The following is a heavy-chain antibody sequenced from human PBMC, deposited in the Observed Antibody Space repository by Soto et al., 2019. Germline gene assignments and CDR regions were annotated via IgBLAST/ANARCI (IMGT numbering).Heavy chain of an antibody. Sequence: QVQLVESGGGVVQPGRSLILSCAASGFPFSSYGMHWVREAPGKGLEWVAVISYDGSNKYYADSVKGRFTISRDNSASTLYLQMNSLRPEDTALYYCVGGQYYFDYRGQGTLVTVSP. CDR3: VGGQYYFDY. CDR2: ISYDGSNK. D-gene: IGHD3-10*01. V-gene: IGHV3-30*03. CDR1: GFPFSSYG. J-gene: IGHJ4*02.